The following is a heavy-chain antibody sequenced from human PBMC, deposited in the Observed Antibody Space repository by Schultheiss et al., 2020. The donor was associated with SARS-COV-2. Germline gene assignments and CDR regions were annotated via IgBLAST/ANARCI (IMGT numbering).Heavy chain of an antibody. J-gene: IGHJ4*02. D-gene: IGHD4-17*01. CDR2: ISYDGSNK. V-gene: IGHV3-30*04. Sequence: GGSLRLSCAASGFTFNTFEMNWVRQAPGKGLEWVAVISYDGSNKYYADSVKGRFTISRDNSKNTLYLQMNSLRAEDTAVYYCARGKSVTTLAFDYWGQGTLVTVSS. CDR1: GFTFNTFE. CDR3: ARGKSVTTLAFDY.